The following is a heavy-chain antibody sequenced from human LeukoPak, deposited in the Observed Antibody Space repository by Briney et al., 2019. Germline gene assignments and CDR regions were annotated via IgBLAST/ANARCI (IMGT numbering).Heavy chain of an antibody. Sequence: GGSLRLSCAASGFTFSSYWMNWVRQAPGKGLEWVANIKQDGSEKYYVDSVKGRFTISRDNAKNSLYLQMNSLRAEDTAVYYCARGDWSGYYNYWGQGTLVTVSS. J-gene: IGHJ4*02. D-gene: IGHD3-3*01. CDR1: GFTFSSYW. CDR2: IKQDGSEK. V-gene: IGHV3-7*04. CDR3: ARGDWSGYYNY.